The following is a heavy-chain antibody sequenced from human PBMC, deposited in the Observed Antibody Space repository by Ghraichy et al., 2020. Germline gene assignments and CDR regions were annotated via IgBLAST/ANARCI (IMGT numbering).Heavy chain of an antibody. CDR3: ARERVIWSGSHRDLDV. D-gene: IGHD3-3*01. CDR1: GGSIISGDYY. CDR2: IYYSGNT. J-gene: IGHJ6*02. V-gene: IGHV4-30-4*01. Sequence: SETLSLTCSVSGGSIISGDYYWSWIRQPPGKGLEWIGYIYYSGNTYSNPSLKCRAIISVDTSKTQFSLRLTSVTAAVTAVYYCARERVIWSGSHRDLDVCGQGTTVTVSS.